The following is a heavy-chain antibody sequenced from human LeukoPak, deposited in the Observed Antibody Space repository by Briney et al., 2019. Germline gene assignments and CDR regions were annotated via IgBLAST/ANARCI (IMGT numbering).Heavy chain of an antibody. J-gene: IGHJ4*02. CDR2: ISYSGST. V-gene: IGHV4-59*01. D-gene: IGHD3-16*01. CDR3: ARVGRGDHTWGSYYCDH. Sequence: SETLSPTCTVSGDSISSYHWSWIRQPPGKGLEWIGYISYSGSTSYNPSLKSRLTISVDTSKNQFSLRLTSVTAADTAMYYCARVGRGDHTWGSYYCDHWGQGTLVTVSS. CDR1: GDSISSYH.